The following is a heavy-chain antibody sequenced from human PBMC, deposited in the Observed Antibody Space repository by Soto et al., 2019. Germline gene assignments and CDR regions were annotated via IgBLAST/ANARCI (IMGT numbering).Heavy chain of an antibody. V-gene: IGHV1-8*01. CDR1: GYTFTSYD. J-gene: IGHJ4*02. D-gene: IGHD2-15*01. CDR3: ARGRSWCGGSCYYFDY. CDR2: MNPNSGNT. Sequence: ASVKVSCKASGYTFTSYDINWVRQATGQGLEWMGWMNPNSGNTGYAQKFQGRVTMTRNTSISTAYMELSSLRSEDTAVYYCARGRSWCGGSCYYFDYGGQGTLVTVS.